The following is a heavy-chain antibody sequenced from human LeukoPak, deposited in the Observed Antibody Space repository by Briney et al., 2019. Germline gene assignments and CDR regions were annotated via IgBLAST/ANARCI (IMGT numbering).Heavy chain of an antibody. CDR3: ARGVDWTTINELNY. Sequence: GGSLRLSCAASGFTFSNFWMHWVRQAPGKGLVWVSRITPDGGGADYMDSVKGRFTISRDSAKNTVYLQMNSPGADDMAVYYCARGVDWTTINELNYWGQGTLVTVSS. J-gene: IGHJ4*02. V-gene: IGHV3-74*01. D-gene: IGHD3-10*01. CDR2: ITPDGGGA. CDR1: GFTFSNFW.